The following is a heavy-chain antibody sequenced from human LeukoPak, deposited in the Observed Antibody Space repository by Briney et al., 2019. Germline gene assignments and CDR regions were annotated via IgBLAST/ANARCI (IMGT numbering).Heavy chain of an antibody. CDR1: GGSISSSSYY. V-gene: IGHV4-39*07. CDR2: IYYSGST. D-gene: IGHD3-22*01. CDR3: ARIIGYYSIFDY. Sequence: SETLSLTCTVSGGSISSSSYYWGWIRQPPGKGLEWIGSIYYSGSTYYNPSLKSRVTISVDTSKNQFSLKLSSMTAADTAVYYCARIIGYYSIFDYWGQGTLVTVSS. J-gene: IGHJ4*02.